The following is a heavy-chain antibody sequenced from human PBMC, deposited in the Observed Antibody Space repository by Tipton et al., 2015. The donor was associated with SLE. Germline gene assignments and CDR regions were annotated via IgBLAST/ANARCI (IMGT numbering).Heavy chain of an antibody. CDR3: ARGRLGDSQHHFDY. D-gene: IGHD1-26*01. J-gene: IGHJ4*02. Sequence: TLSLTCTVSGGFISSHYWGWIRQPPGKGLEWIGYIFSSGITDYNPSLRSRVTMSVDPSKNQFSLNLTSVTAADTAVYYCARGRLGDSQHHFDYWGQGTLVTVSS. V-gene: IGHV4-59*11. CDR1: GGFISSHY. CDR2: IFSSGIT.